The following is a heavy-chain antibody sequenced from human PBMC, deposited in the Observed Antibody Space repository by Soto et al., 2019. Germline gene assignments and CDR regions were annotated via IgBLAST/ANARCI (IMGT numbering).Heavy chain of an antibody. J-gene: IGHJ4*02. CDR3: ARVRRPEASVYFDY. V-gene: IGHV1-18*01. D-gene: IGHD1-26*01. Sequence: GASVKVSCKASGYTFTSYGISWVRQAPGQGLEWMGWISAYNGNTNYAQKPQGRVTMTTDTSTSTAYMELRSLRSDDTAVYYCARVRRPEASVYFDYWGQGTLVTVSS. CDR1: GYTFTSYG. CDR2: ISAYNGNT.